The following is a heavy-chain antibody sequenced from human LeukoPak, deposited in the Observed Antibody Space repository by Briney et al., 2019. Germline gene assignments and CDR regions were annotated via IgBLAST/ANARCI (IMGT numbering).Heavy chain of an antibody. CDR2: ISYDGNNK. V-gene: IGHV3-30-3*01. CDR1: GFTFSDYP. Sequence: GRSLRLSCAASGFTFSDYPMHWVRQAPGKGLEWVAIISYDGNNKYYADSVKGRFIISRDNSKNTVSLQINSLRVEDAAVYYCARGYCSGGSCYLFHYWGQGTLVTVSS. CDR3: ARGYCSGGSCYLFHY. D-gene: IGHD2-15*01. J-gene: IGHJ4*02.